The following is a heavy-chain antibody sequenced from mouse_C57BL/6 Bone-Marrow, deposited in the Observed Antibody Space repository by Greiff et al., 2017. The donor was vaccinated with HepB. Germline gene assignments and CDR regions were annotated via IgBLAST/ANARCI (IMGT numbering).Heavy chain of an antibody. Sequence: DVQLQESGPVLVKPGASVKMSCKASGYTFTDYYMNWVKQSHGKSLEWIGVINPYNGGTSYNQKFKGKATLTVDKSSSTAYMELNSLTSEDSAVYYCARGGVLRPDYWGQGTTLTVSS. D-gene: IGHD1-2*01. J-gene: IGHJ2*01. V-gene: IGHV1-19*01. CDR1: GYTFTDYY. CDR2: INPYNGGT. CDR3: ARGGVLRPDY.